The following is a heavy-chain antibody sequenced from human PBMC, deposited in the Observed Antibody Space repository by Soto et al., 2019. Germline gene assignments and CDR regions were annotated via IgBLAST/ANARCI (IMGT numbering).Heavy chain of an antibody. CDR2: IIPIVGTA. CDR1: GGTFSSYA. V-gene: IGHV1-69*06. Sequence: QVQLVQSGAEVKKPGSSVKVSCKASGGTFSSYAISWVRQAPGQGLEWMGGIIPIVGTANYAQKFQGRVTINADKSTSTAYRELSSLRSEDTAVDYCATRYYYGSGSYRYWGQGTLGTGSS. D-gene: IGHD3-10*01. CDR3: ATRYYYGSGSYRY. J-gene: IGHJ4*02.